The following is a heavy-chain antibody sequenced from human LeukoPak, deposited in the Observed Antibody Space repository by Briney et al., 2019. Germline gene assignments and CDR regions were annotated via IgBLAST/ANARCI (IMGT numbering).Heavy chain of an antibody. CDR2: IYPGDSDT. V-gene: IGHV5-51*01. CDR3: ARFLGHCSGGSCYYWFDP. J-gene: IGHJ5*02. CDR1: GYSFTSYW. Sequence: GESLKISCKGSGYSFTSYWIGWVRQMPGKGLEWMGIIYPGDSDTRYSPSFQGQVTISADKSISTAYLQWSSLKASDTAMYYCARFLGHCSGGSCYYWFDPWGQGTLVTVSS. D-gene: IGHD2-15*01.